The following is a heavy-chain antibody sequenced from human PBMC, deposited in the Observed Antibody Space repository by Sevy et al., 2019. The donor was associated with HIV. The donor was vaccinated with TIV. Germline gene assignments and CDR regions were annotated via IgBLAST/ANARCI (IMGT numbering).Heavy chain of an antibody. Sequence: GGSLRLSCAASGFTFSSYWMHWVRQAPGKGLVWVSRIKTDGSDTSYADSVKGRFTISRDNTKNTLYLQMNSLRAEDTAVYYCARRPTDQSGSYWFDPWCQGTLVTVSS. D-gene: IGHD1-26*01. CDR1: GFTFSSYW. CDR2: IKTDGSDT. CDR3: ARRPTDQSGSYWFDP. V-gene: IGHV3-74*01. J-gene: IGHJ5*02.